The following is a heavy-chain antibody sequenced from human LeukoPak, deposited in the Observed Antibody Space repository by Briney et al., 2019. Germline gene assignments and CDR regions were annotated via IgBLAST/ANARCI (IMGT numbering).Heavy chain of an antibody. CDR3: AKDLGGKGPIYFDY. CDR1: GFTLSDYH. D-gene: IGHD2-15*01. Sequence: GGSLRLSCAASGFTLSDYHMSWIRQAPGKGLEWISKISSISGGASTTSYADSVKGRFTISRDNARNSLFLQMNSLRAEDTAVYYCAKDLGGKGPIYFDYWGQGTLVTVSS. J-gene: IGHJ4*02. CDR2: ISSISGGASTT. V-gene: IGHV3-11*01.